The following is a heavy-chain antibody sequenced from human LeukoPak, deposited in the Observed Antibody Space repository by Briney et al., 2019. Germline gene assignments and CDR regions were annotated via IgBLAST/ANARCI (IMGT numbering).Heavy chain of an antibody. D-gene: IGHD3-10*01. J-gene: IGHJ3*01. V-gene: IGHV3-30*02. CDR2: VLYDESLK. CDR1: GFTFSRCD. Sequence: GGSLRLSCAASGFTFSRCDMHWVRQAPGKGLEWVAFVLYDESLKYYADSVRGRVTISRDNSRNTLYLQMNSLRAEDTTVYYCAKRSMVRGVQFDAFDLWGQGTIITVSS. CDR3: AKRSMVRGVQFDAFDL.